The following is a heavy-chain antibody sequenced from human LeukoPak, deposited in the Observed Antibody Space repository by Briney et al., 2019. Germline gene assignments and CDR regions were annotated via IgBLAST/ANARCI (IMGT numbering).Heavy chain of an antibody. D-gene: IGHD6-13*01. V-gene: IGHV4-59*08. CDR2: IYFSGST. Sequence: PSETLSLTCTVSGGSISSYYWSWIRLPPGKGLEWIGYIYFSGSTNYNPSLKSRVTISVDTSKNQFSLKQSSVTAADTAVYYCARHGYSSSFEYWGQGTLVTVSS. CDR3: ARHGYSSSFEY. CDR1: GGSISSYY. J-gene: IGHJ4*02.